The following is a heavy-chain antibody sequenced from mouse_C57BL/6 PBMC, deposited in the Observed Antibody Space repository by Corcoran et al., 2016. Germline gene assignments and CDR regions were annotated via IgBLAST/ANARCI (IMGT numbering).Heavy chain of an antibody. CDR3: ASSDYDGRSYWYFDV. D-gene: IGHD1-1*01. J-gene: IGHJ1*03. CDR2: INTYSGVP. V-gene: IGHV9-3*01. CDR1: GYTFIPYC. Sequence: QIQLVQSGPALTKPGETVMLSCNASGYTFIPYCTSWVKQAPGKGLKGMGWINTYSGVPTYADDFKGRFAFSLDPSASTAYLQINNLKNEDTATYFCASSDYDGRSYWYFDVWGTGTTVTVSS.